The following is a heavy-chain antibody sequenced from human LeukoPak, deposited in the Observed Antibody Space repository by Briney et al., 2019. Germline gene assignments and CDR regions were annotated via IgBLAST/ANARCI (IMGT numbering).Heavy chain of an antibody. D-gene: IGHD1-26*01. CDR3: ARGDRIVGTTTFDY. CDR1: GGSIRSYY. J-gene: IGHJ4*02. Sequence: PSETLSLTCVVSGGSIRSYYWNWIRQPPGKGLEWIGYIFYSGTINYNPSLKNRATISVDTSKNQFSLKLSSVTAADTAVYYCARGDRIVGTTTFDYWGQGALVTVSS. CDR2: IFYSGTI. V-gene: IGHV4-59*01.